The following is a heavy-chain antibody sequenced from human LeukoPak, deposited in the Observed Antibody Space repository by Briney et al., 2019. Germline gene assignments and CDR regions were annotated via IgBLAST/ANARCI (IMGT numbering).Heavy chain of an antibody. CDR3: ARAYYGSGSYYPGLDY. CDR2: ISSSGSTI. Sequence: GGSLRLSCAASGFTFSSYEMNWVRQAPGKGLEWVSYISSSGSTIYYADSVKGRFTISRDNAKNSLYLQMNSLRAEDTAVYYRARAYYGSGSYYPGLDYWGQGTLVTVSS. V-gene: IGHV3-48*03. CDR1: GFTFSSYE. J-gene: IGHJ4*02. D-gene: IGHD3-10*01.